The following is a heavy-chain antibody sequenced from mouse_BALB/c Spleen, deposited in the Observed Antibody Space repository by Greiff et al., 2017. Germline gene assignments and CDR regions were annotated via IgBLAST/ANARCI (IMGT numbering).Heavy chain of an antibody. CDR3: ARSGGYDAWFAY. Sequence: QVQLQQSGAELARPGASVKMSCKASGYTFTSYTMHWVKQRPGQGLEWIGYINPSSGYTNYNQKFKDKATLTADKSSSTAYMQLSSLTSEASAVYYCARSGGYDAWFAYWGQGTLVTVSA. V-gene: IGHV1-4*01. CDR1: GYTFTSYT. D-gene: IGHD2-2*01. CDR2: INPSSGYT. J-gene: IGHJ3*01.